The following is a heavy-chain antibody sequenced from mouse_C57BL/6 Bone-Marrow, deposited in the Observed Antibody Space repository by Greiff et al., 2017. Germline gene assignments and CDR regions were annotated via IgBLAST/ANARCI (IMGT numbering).Heavy chain of an antibody. Sequence: VQLVESGAELARPGASVKLSCKASGYTFTSYGISWVKQRTGQGLEWIGEIYPRSGNTYYNEKFKGKATLTADTSSSTAYMELRSLTSEDSAVYFCARPYYGSSYQFAYWGQGTLVTVSA. J-gene: IGHJ3*01. CDR3: ARPYYGSSYQFAY. V-gene: IGHV1-81*01. D-gene: IGHD1-1*01. CDR2: IYPRSGNT. CDR1: GYTFTSYG.